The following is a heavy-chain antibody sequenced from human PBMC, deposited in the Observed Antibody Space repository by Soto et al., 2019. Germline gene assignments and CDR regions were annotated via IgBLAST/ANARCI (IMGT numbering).Heavy chain of an antibody. Sequence: EVQLVESGGGLVQPGGSLRLSGAASGFTFSSDWMHWVRQAPGKGLVWVSSISTDASSTSYADPVKGRFTISRDNAKNTLYRQMNSVRAEDTAVYYCARLPNKSPQNWGQGTLVIVSP. V-gene: IGHV3-74*01. J-gene: IGHJ1*01. CDR3: ARLPNKSPQN. CDR1: GFTFSSDW. CDR2: ISTDASST.